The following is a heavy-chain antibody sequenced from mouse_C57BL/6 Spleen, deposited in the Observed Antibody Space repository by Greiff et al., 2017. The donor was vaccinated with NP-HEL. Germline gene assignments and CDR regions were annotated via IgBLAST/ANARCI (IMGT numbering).Heavy chain of an antibody. D-gene: IGHD2-2*01. CDR2: ISPPRFCP. Sequence: QVQLQQPGAELVKPGASVKLSCKASGYTFTSYWMHWVKQRPGRGLEWIGSISPPRFCPPSHDKFQSKATLPVDKPSSTAYMQLSSLTSEDSAVYYCAREEDGYDGNAMDYWGQGTSVTVSS. J-gene: IGHJ4*01. V-gene: IGHV1-72*01. CDR3: AREEDGYDGNAMDY. CDR1: GYTFTSYW.